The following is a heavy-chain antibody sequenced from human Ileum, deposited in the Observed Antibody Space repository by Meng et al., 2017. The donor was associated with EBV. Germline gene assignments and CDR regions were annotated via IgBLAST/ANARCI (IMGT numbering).Heavy chain of an antibody. V-gene: IGHV4-4*02. D-gene: IGHD6-19*01. J-gene: IGHJ4*02. Sequence: QVQLLASGPGLSMPWWPLSLTCAASGDTFSRSNWWWWGHQPPGRRLEWTGENYHSGSTNYNPSLKSRVTISVDKSKNQFSLNLSSVTAADTAVYYCARVGQWLPIDYWGQGTLVTVSS. CDR2: NYHSGST. CDR3: ARVGQWLPIDY. CDR1: GDTFSRSNW.